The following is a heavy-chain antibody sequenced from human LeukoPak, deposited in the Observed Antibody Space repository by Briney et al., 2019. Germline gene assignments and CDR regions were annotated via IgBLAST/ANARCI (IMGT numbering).Heavy chain of an antibody. V-gene: IGHV3-48*01. J-gene: IGHJ4*02. D-gene: IGHD6-19*01. CDR3: ARGGPQRSGWSGLDY. Sequence: GGSLGLSCAASRFTFSNFSMNWVRQAPGKGLEWVSYISSSSSIINYADSVKGRFTISRDNGKNSLYLQMKSLRAEDTAVYYCARGGPQRSGWSGLDYWGQGTLVTVSS. CDR2: ISSSSSII. CDR1: RFTFSNFS.